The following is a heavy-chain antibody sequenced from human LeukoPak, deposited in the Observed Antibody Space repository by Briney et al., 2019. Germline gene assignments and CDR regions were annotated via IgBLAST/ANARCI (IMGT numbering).Heavy chain of an antibody. J-gene: IGHJ4*02. CDR1: GXTFSSYW. CDR2: ISYDGSNK. Sequence: PGGSLRLSCAASGXTFSSYWMHWVRQAPGKGLEWVAVISYDGSNKYYADSVKDRFTISRDNSKNTLYLQLNSLRAEDTAVYYCARGTSGSYSDYWGQGTLVTVSS. V-gene: IGHV3-30-3*01. D-gene: IGHD1-26*01. CDR3: ARGTSGSYSDY.